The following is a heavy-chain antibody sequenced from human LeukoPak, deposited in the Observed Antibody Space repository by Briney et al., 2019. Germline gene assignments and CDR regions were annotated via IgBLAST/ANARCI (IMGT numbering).Heavy chain of an antibody. D-gene: IGHD5-18*01. Sequence: ASVKVSCKASGYTFTSYYMHWVRQAPGQGLEWMGIINPSGGSTSYAQKFQGRVTMTRDTSISTAYMELSRLRSDDTAVYYCARGYSYGPLDYWGQGTLVTVSS. V-gene: IGHV1-46*01. CDR1: GYTFTSYY. CDR3: ARGYSYGPLDY. J-gene: IGHJ4*02. CDR2: INPSGGST.